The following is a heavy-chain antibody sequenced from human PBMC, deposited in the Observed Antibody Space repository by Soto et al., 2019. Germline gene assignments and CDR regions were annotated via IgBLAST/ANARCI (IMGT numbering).Heavy chain of an antibody. D-gene: IGHD2-2*01. CDR3: GRVMIGTSRHTDSDY. J-gene: IGHJ4*02. CDR1: GGSFSGYY. CDR2: INHSGST. V-gene: IGHV4-34*01. Sequence: SETLSLTCAVYGGSFSGYYWSWIRQPPGKGLEWIGEINHSGSTNYNPSLKSRVTISVDTSKNQFSLKVASVTAADTAIYYCGRVMIGTSRHTDSDYWGQGTQVTVSS.